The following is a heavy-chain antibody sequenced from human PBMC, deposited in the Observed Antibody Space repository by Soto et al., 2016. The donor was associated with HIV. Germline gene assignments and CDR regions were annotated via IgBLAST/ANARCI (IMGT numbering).Heavy chain of an antibody. V-gene: IGHV4-38-2*01. D-gene: IGHD3-22*01. CDR2: IHHSGSI. CDR3: ARVGDSRGYYYYYMDV. Sequence: QVQLQESGPGLVKPSETLSLSCDVSGYSINSGYYWGWIRQPPGKGLEWIGSIHHSGSIFYNPSLTSRLTISIDTSKNHFSLKLRSVTAADTAVYYCARVGDSRGYYYYYMDVWGKGTTVTVSS. CDR1: GYSINSGYY. J-gene: IGHJ6*03.